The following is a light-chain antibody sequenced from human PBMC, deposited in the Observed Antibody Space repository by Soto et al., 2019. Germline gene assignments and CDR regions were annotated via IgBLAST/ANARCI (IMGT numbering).Light chain of an antibody. V-gene: IGKV3-11*01. Sequence: EIVLTQSPGTLSLSPGERATLSCRASQSVNSNELACYQQKPGQAPRLLIYDASNRATGIPARFSGSASGTDFTLTISSLEPEDFAVYYCQQRSNWPLTFGQGTRLEIK. CDR3: QQRSNWPLT. J-gene: IGKJ5*01. CDR1: QSVNSN. CDR2: DAS.